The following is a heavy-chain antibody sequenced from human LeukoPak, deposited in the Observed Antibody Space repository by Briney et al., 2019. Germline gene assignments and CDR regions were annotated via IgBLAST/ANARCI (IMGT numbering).Heavy chain of an antibody. D-gene: IGHD3-10*01. CDR2: IKQDGSEK. Sequence: PGGSLRLSCAASGFTFSSYWMSWVRQAPGKGLEWVANIKQDGSEKYYVDPVKGRFTISRDNAKNSLYLQMNSLRAEDTAVYYCARDPYGSGSYSRFDPWGQGTLVAVSS. V-gene: IGHV3-7*01. CDR3: ARDPYGSGSYSRFDP. CDR1: GFTFSSYW. J-gene: IGHJ5*02.